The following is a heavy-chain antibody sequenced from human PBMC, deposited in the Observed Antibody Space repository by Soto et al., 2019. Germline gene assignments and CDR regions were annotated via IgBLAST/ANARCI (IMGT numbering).Heavy chain of an antibody. D-gene: IGHD4-17*01. V-gene: IGHV3-23*01. CDR3: ARRIYGDNY. CDR1: GFTFGSYA. CDR2: ISGSGGST. Sequence: QTGGSLRLSCAASGFTFGSYAMSWVRQAPGKGLEWVSAISGSGGSTYYADSVKGRFTISRDNSKNTLYLQMNSLRAEDTAVYYCARRIYGDNYWGQGTLVTVSS. J-gene: IGHJ4*02.